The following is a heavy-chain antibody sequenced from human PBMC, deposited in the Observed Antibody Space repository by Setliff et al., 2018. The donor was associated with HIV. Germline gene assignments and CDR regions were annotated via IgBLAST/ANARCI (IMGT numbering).Heavy chain of an antibody. CDR1: GGSMGSHY. V-gene: IGHV4-39*01. J-gene: IGHJ5*02. Sequence: SETLSLTCVLSGGSMGSHYWSWIRQPPGKGLEWTGSIYHTGKTYYNSALKNRLTISVDTSKNQFSLELSSVTAADTAVYYCASRVYYYDESRILREEGFVPWGQGTLVTVSS. CDR3: ASRVYYYDESRILREEGFVP. D-gene: IGHD3-22*01. CDR2: IYHTGKT.